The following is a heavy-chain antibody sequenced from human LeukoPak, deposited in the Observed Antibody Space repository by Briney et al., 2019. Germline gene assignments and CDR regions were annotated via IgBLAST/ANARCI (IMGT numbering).Heavy chain of an antibody. V-gene: IGHV3-7*01. CDR1: GFIIGSYW. CDR2: IRQDGSEK. CDR3: ARAGYYGDDAFDL. J-gene: IGHJ3*01. Sequence: GGSLRLSCVASGFIIGSYWMSWVRQAPGKGLEWVANIRQDGSEKYYLDSVKGRLTISRDNAKNSLYLQMNNLTAADTAIYYCARAGYYGDDAFDLWGQGTRVTVSS. D-gene: IGHD2/OR15-2a*01.